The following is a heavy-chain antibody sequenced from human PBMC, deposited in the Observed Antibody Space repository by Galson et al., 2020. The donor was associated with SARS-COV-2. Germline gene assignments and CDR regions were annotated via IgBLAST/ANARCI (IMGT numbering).Heavy chain of an antibody. J-gene: IGHJ4*02. V-gene: IGHV4-61*02. D-gene: IGHD3-9*01. CDR1: GGSISSGSYY. CDR3: ARAGYDILTGYYMDY. CDR2: IYTSGST. Sequence: SETLSLTCTVSGGSISSGSYYWSWIRQPAGKGLEWIGRIYTSGSTNYNPSLKSRVTISVDTSKNQFSLKLSSVTAADTAVYYCARAGYDILTGYYMDYWGQGTLVTVSS.